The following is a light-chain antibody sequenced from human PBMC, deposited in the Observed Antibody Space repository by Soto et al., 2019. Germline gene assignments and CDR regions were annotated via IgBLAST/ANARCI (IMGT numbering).Light chain of an antibody. CDR1: QNVNRNF. CDR2: GAS. V-gene: IGKV3-20*01. CDR3: QQYDTPAWA. J-gene: IGKJ1*01. Sequence: ENVLTQSPGTLSLSPGERATLSGRASQNVNRNFLAWYQHKPGQAPRVLIYGASNWAYGIPDRGSGGGSGTDFVGTSDTLEPDEVAEDDGQQYDTPAWAFGHGTKV.